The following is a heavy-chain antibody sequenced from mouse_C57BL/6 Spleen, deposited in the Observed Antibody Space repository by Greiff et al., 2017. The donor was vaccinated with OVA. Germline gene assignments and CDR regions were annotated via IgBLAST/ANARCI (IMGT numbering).Heavy chain of an antibody. V-gene: IGHV5-17*01. D-gene: IGHD2-5*01. CDR3: ARPPSYYRNYAWFAY. CDR2: ISSGSSSI. J-gene: IGHJ3*01. Sequence: EVQLVESGGGLVKPGGSLKLSCAASGFTFSDYGMHWVRQAPEQGLEWVAYISSGSSSINYADTVKGRFTISRDKAKNTLFLQMTSLRSEDTAMYYCARPPSYYRNYAWFAYWGQGTLVTVSA. CDR1: GFTFSDYG.